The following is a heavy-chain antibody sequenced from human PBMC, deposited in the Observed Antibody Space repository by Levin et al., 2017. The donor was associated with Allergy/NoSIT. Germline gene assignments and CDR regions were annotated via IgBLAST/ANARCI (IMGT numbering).Heavy chain of an antibody. CDR2: IKSKNAGGTT. D-gene: IGHD3-10*01. CDR3: STDRGAATFPTT. CDR1: GFTFSNAW. Sequence: GGSLRLSCAASGFTFSNAWMSWVRQAPGKGLEWVGRIKSKNAGGTTDYAAPVKGRFTISRDDSKNTLYLQMNSLKTEDTAVYYCSTDRGAATFPTTGGQGTLVTVSS. J-gene: IGHJ4*02. V-gene: IGHV3-15*01.